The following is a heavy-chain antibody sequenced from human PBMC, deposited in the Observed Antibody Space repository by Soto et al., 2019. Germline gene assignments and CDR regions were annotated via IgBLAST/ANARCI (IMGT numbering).Heavy chain of an antibody. D-gene: IGHD2-8*01. CDR1: GFTFSAYA. V-gene: IGHV3-23*01. J-gene: IGHJ3*02. CDR3: AKDATAVNGVWDPFDM. CDR2: VGGSDTDK. Sequence: EVQLLESGGGVVQPGGSLRLSCAASGFTFSAYAMSWVRQAPGKGLQWVSGVGGSDTDKHYADSVRGRFTVSRDNSKNTRYLQMNSLRADDTAVYYCAKDATAVNGVWDPFDMWGQGTEVTVSS.